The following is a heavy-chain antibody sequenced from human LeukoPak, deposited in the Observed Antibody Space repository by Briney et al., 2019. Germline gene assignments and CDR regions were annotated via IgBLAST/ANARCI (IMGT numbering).Heavy chain of an antibody. D-gene: IGHD2-2*01. J-gene: IGHJ3*02. CDR2: IYHSGST. CDR1: GGSISSGGYS. Sequence: PSQTLSLTCAVSGGSISSGGYSWSWIRQPPGKGLEWIGYIYHSGSTYYNPSLKSRVTISVDTSKNQFSLKLSSVTAADTAVYYCAGAPRVPAAMMGAFDIWGQGTMVTVSS. CDR3: AGAPRVPAAMMGAFDI. V-gene: IGHV4-30-2*02.